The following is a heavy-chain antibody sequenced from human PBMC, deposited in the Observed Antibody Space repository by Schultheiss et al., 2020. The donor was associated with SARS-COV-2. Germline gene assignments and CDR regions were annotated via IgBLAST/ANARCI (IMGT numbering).Heavy chain of an antibody. CDR3: ARDAGTYCGGDCYSAPFDY. J-gene: IGHJ4*02. CDR1: GGSISSGGYY. D-gene: IGHD2-21*02. Sequence: SETLSLTCTVSGGSISSGGYYWSWIRQHPGKGLEWIGYIYYSGSTYYNPSLKSRVTISVDTSKNQFSLKLSSVTAADTAVYYCARDAGTYCGGDCYSAPFDYWGQGTLVTVSS. CDR2: IYYSGST. V-gene: IGHV4-31*03.